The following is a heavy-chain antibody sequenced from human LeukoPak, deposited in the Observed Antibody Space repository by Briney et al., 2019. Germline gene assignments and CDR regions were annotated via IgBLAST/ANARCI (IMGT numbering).Heavy chain of an antibody. CDR3: ARAPEEWELSYFDY. V-gene: IGHV4-61*02. D-gene: IGHD1-26*01. CDR1: GGSISSGSYY. J-gene: IGHJ4*02. Sequence: SQTLSLTCTVSGGSISSGSYYWSWIRQPAGKGLEWIGRIYTSGSTNYNPSLKSRVTISVDTSKNQFSLKLSSVTAADTAVYYCARAPEEWELSYFDYWGQGTLVTVPS. CDR2: IYTSGST.